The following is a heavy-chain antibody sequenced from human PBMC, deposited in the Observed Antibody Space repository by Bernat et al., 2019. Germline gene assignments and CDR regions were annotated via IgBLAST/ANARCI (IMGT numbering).Heavy chain of an antibody. V-gene: IGHV4-34*01. J-gene: IGHJ5*02. Sequence: QVQLQQWGAGLLKPSETLSFTCAVYGGSFSGYYGSWIRQPPGKGLEWIGEINHRGSTNYNPSPKSRVTISVDTSKNQFSLKLSSVTAADTAVYYCARGVSRYYDFWSGYSQNWFDPWGQGTLVTVSS. CDR2: INHRGST. CDR3: ARGVSRYYDFWSGYSQNWFDP. CDR1: GGSFSGYY. D-gene: IGHD3-3*01.